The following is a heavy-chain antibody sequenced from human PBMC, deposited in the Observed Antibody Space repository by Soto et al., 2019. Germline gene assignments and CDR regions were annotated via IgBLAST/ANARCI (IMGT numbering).Heavy chain of an antibody. CDR1: GFTVSSNY. Sequence: PGGSLRLSCAASGFTVSSNYMIWVGQAPGKGLEWVSVIYSGGSTYYADSVKGRFTISRDNSKNTLYLQMNSLRAEDTAVYYCARARNYDFWSGYPYYYYGMDVWGQGTTVTVSS. J-gene: IGHJ6*02. CDR3: ARARNYDFWSGYPYYYYGMDV. CDR2: IYSGGST. D-gene: IGHD3-3*01. V-gene: IGHV3-53*01.